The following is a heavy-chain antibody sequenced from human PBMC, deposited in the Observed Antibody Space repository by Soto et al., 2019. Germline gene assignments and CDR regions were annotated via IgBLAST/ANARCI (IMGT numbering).Heavy chain of an antibody. D-gene: IGHD5-18*01. CDR2: IIPIFGTA. J-gene: IGHJ4*02. V-gene: IGHV1-69*12. Sequence: QVQLVQSRAEVKKPGSSVKVSCKASVGTFSSYAISWVRQAPGQGLEWMGGIIPIFGTANYAQKFQGRVTISADESTSKAYMELSSLRYEDTAVYYCAWGYSYGCFDYWGQETLVTVSS. CDR3: AWGYSYGCFDY. CDR1: VGTFSSYA.